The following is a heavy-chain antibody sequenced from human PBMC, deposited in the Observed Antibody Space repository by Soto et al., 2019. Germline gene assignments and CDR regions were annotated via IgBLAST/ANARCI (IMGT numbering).Heavy chain of an antibody. Sequence: PGGSLRLSCAASGFTFSFYGMYWVRQAPGKGLEWVSSISSTSSYIYYADSVKGRFTISRDNAKNSLYLQMNSLRAEDTAVYYCARVLYYDGSGYNFWGQGTLVTVSS. CDR1: GFTFSFYG. J-gene: IGHJ4*02. V-gene: IGHV3-21*01. D-gene: IGHD3-22*01. CDR3: ARVLYYDGSGYNF. CDR2: ISSTSSYI.